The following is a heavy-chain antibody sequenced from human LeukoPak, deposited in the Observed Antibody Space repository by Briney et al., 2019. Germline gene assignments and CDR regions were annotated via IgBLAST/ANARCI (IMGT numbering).Heavy chain of an antibody. CDR3: ARGNSGYYFDN. CDR1: GYRFTTYW. J-gene: IGHJ4*02. Sequence: GESLQISCKGSGYRFTTYWIGWVRQMPGKGLEWMGIIYPGDSDTTYSPSFQGQVTISADKSISTAYLQWSSLKASDSAMYYCARGNSGYYFDNWGQGTLVTVSS. CDR2: IYPGDSDT. D-gene: IGHD4-23*01. V-gene: IGHV5-51*01.